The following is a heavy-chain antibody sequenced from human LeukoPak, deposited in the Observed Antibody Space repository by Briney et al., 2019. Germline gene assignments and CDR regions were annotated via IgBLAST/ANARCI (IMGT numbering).Heavy chain of an antibody. V-gene: IGHV3-7*01. CDR3: ARPVNRLFLF. D-gene: IGHD2-21*01. Sequence: GGSLRLSCVGSGFSLSGDWMTWVRQAPGTWLEWVANIREDGGETYYVDPVKGRFTISRDNAKNSLYLQMNNLRAEDTAVYFCARPVNRLFLFWGPGTLVTVSS. J-gene: IGHJ4*02. CDR1: GFSLSGDW. CDR2: IREDGGET.